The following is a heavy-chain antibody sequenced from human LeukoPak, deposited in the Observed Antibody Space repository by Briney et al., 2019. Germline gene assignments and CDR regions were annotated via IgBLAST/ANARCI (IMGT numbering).Heavy chain of an antibody. CDR2: ISSSSSYI. CDR1: GFTFSSYS. D-gene: IGHD3-22*01. V-gene: IGHV3-21*01. J-gene: IGHJ5*02. Sequence: GGSLRLSRVASGFTFSSYSMNWVRQAPGKGLEWVSSISSSSSYIYYADSVKGRFTISRDNAKNSLYLQMNSLRAEDTAVYYCAILVPDSSGYMIVDPWGQGTLVSVSS. CDR3: AILVPDSSGYMIVDP.